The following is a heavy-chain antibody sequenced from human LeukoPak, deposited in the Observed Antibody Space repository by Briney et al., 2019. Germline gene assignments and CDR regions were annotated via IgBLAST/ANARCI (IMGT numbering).Heavy chain of an antibody. V-gene: IGHV4-59*01. CDR2: IYYSGST. CDR1: GGSISSYY. J-gene: IGHJ6*04. D-gene: IGHD3-22*01. Sequence: SELLSLTCTVSGGSISSYYWSWIRPPPGKGLGWIGYIYYSGSTNYNPSLKSRVTISVDTSKNQFSLKLSSVTAADTAVYYCARGNITMIVVGLMDVWGKGTTVTVSS. CDR3: ARGNITMIVVGLMDV.